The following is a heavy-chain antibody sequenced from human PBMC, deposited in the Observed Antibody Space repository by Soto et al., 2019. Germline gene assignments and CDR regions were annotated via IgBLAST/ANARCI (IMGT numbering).Heavy chain of an antibody. Sequence: ASVKVCCKASGYTFANNGISWVRQAPGQGLEWMGWISAYNGNTNYAQNLQGRVTMTTDTSTSTAYMELRSLRSDDTAVYYCARVDVLRFLEWLIWGQGTLVNGSS. CDR3: ARVDVLRFLEWLI. CDR1: GYTFANNG. D-gene: IGHD3-3*01. V-gene: IGHV1-18*04. J-gene: IGHJ4*02. CDR2: ISAYNGNT.